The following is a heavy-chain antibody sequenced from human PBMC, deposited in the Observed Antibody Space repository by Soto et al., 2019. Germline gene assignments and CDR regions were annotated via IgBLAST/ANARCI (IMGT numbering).Heavy chain of an antibody. CDR3: ARVMGVTGAEPSAFDI. CDR1: GFTFSSYA. J-gene: IGHJ3*02. CDR2: ISYDGSNK. V-gene: IGHV3-30*04. Sequence: SLRLSCAASGFTFSSYAMHWVRQAPGKGLEWVAVISYDGSNKYYADSVKGRFTISRDNSKNTLYLQMNSLRAEDTAVYYCARVMGVTGAEPSAFDIWGQGTMVTVSS. D-gene: IGHD7-27*01.